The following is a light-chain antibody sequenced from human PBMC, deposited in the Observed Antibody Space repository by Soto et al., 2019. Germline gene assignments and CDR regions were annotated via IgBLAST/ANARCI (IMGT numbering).Light chain of an antibody. CDR1: GSDIGAYNY. V-gene: IGLV2-14*01. J-gene: IGLJ1*01. CDR2: GVT. CDR3: SSFTTSYFYA. Sequence: QSVLTQPASVSGSPGQSITISCTGSGSDIGAYNYVSWYQQHPGKAHKLLIHGVTRRPSGVSSRFSASKSAYTASLTISGLQAEDEANYYCSSFTTSYFYAFGPGTKVTVL.